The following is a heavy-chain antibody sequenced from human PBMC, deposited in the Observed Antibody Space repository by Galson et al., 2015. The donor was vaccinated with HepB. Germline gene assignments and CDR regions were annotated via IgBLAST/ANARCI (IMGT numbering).Heavy chain of an antibody. CDR2: IIPIFGTA. D-gene: IGHD4-17*01. CDR3: ASADYDDPSTYYYYMDV. J-gene: IGHJ6*03. Sequence: CTASGGTFSSYAISWARQAPGQGLEWMGGIIPIFGTANYAQKFQGRVTITADESTSTAYMELSSLRSEDTAVYYCASADYDDPSTYYYYMDVWGKGTTVTVSS. V-gene: IGHV1-69*01. CDR1: GGTFSSYA.